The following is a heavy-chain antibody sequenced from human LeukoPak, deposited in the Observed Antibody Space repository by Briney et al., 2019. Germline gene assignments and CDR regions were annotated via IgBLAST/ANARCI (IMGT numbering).Heavy chain of an antibody. V-gene: IGHV3-74*01. CDR3: AKEMGTIFFDH. CDR1: GFTFSSYW. CDR2: IKNDGSST. D-gene: IGHD5-24*01. J-gene: IGHJ4*02. Sequence: GGSLRLSCAASGFTFSSYWMHWVRQAPGKGLVWVSRIKNDGSSTNYADSVKGRFTISRDNSKNSLYLQMNSLRTEDTALYYCAKEMGTIFFDHWGQGTPVTVSS.